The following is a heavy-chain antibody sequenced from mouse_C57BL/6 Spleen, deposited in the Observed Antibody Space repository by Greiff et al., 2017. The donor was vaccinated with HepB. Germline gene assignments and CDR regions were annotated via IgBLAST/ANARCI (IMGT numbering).Heavy chain of an antibody. CDR3: ALLSSSYGSSPYYFDY. D-gene: IGHD1-1*01. CDR2: IDPEDGET. CDR1: GFNIKDYY. Sequence: VQLQQSGAELVQPGASVKLSCTASGFNIKDYYMHWVKQRTEQGLEWIGRIDPEDGETKYAPKFQGKASITADTSSNTAYLQLSSMKSEYTAVYYCALLSSSYGSSPYYFDYWGQGTTLTVSS. J-gene: IGHJ2*01. V-gene: IGHV14-2*01.